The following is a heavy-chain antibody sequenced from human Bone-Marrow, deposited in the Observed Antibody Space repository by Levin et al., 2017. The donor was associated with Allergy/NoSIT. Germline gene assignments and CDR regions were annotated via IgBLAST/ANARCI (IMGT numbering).Heavy chain of an antibody. Sequence: KISCKASGGTFSSYAISWVRQAPGQGLEWMGGIIPIFGTANYAQKFQGRVTITADESTSTAYMELSSLRSEDTAVYYCASRQYYYGSGSGVDVWGKGTTVTVSS. J-gene: IGHJ6*04. D-gene: IGHD3-10*01. CDR2: IIPIFGTA. CDR1: GGTFSSYA. V-gene: IGHV1-69*01. CDR3: ASRQYYYGSGSGVDV.